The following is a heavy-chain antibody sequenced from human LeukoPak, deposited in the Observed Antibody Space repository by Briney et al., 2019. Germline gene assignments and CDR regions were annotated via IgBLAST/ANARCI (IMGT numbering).Heavy chain of an antibody. CDR1: GFTFSSYA. CDR3: ARENWNWRPHYYYGMDV. V-gene: IGHV3-30-3*01. D-gene: IGHD1-7*01. CDR2: ISYDGSNK. Sequence: GVSLRRSCAASGFTFSSYAMHWVRQAPGKGLEWVAVISYDGSNKYYADSVKGRFTISRDNSKNTLYLQMNSLRAEDTAVYYCARENWNWRPHYYYGMDVWGQGTTVTVS. J-gene: IGHJ6*02.